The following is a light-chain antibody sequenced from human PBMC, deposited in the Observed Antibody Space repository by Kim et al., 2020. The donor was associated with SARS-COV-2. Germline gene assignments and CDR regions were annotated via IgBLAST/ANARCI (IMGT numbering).Light chain of an antibody. CDR1: SSDVGSYNR. V-gene: IGLV2-18*02. Sequence: QSALTQPPSVSGSPGQSVTISCTGTSSDVGSYNRVSWYQQSPGTVPKLVIYDVSDRPSGVPDRFSGSKSGNTASLTISGLRAEDEADYYCSSYTSIATWVFGGGTQLTVL. CDR2: DVS. J-gene: IGLJ3*02. CDR3: SSYTSIATWV.